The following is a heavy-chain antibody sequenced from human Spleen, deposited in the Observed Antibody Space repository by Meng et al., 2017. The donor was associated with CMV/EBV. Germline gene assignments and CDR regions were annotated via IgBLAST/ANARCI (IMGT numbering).Heavy chain of an antibody. CDR3: ARSEQVVLDY. D-gene: IGHD6-6*01. J-gene: IGHJ4*02. V-gene: IGHV1-18*01. CDR1: GYTFSSYG. CDR2: IGGYNGKT. Sequence: ASVKVSCKASGYTFSSYGVSWVRLAPGQGLEWMGWIGGYNGKTNYKQKFQDRVTMTIDTSTGTAYMELRSLRSDDTAVYYCARSEQVVLDYWGQGTLVTVSS.